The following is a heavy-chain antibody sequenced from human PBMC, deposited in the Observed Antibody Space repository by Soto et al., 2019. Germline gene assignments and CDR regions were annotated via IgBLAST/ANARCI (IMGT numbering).Heavy chain of an antibody. Sequence: SETLSLTCTVSGGSISSYYWSWIRQPPGKGLEWIGYIYYSGSTNYNPSLKSRVTISVDTSKNQFSLKLSSVTAADAAVYYCARALVGLPTLGLGYYYYGMDVWGQGTTVTV. D-gene: IGHD1-26*01. CDR3: ARALVGLPTLGLGYYYYGMDV. CDR1: GGSISSYY. V-gene: IGHV4-59*01. J-gene: IGHJ6*02. CDR2: IYYSGST.